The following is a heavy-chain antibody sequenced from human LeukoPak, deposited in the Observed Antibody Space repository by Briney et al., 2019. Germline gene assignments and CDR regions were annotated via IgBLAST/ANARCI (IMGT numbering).Heavy chain of an antibody. D-gene: IGHD2-21*02. CDR1: GGTFSIYA. CDR2: IIPIFGTA. Sequence: ASVKVSCTASGGTFSIYAISWVRQAPGQGLEWMGGIIPIFGTANYAQKFQGRVTITADESTSIAYMELSSLRSEDTAVYYCAGVWLLFRFDYWGQGTLVTVSS. V-gene: IGHV1-69*13. CDR3: AGVWLLFRFDY. J-gene: IGHJ4*02.